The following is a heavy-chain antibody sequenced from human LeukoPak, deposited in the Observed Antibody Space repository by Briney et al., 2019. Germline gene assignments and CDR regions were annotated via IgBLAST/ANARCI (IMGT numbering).Heavy chain of an antibody. V-gene: IGHV4-4*07. Sequence: PSETLSLTCTVSGGSIGTYYWSWIRQPAGKGLEWIGRIFTTGGANYNPSLKSRVTMSLDTSKNLFSLKLSSVTAADTAVYYCARVGDYSGSYLDPWGQGTLVTVSS. D-gene: IGHD1-26*01. CDR1: GGSIGTYY. CDR2: IFTTGGA. J-gene: IGHJ5*02. CDR3: ARVGDYSGSYLDP.